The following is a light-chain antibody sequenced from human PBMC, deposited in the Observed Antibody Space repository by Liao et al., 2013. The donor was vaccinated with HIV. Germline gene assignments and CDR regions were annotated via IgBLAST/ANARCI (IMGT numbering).Light chain of an antibody. CDR3: QAWDSSTAV. CDR1: NIGSKS. J-gene: IGLJ2*01. Sequence: SYVLTQPPSVSVAPGKTARITCGGNNIGSKSVHWYQQQPGQAPVLVIYEDTKRPSGIPERFSGSNSGNTATLTISGTQAMDEADYYCQAWDSSTAVFGGGTKLTVL. CDR2: EDT. V-gene: IGLV3-21*01.